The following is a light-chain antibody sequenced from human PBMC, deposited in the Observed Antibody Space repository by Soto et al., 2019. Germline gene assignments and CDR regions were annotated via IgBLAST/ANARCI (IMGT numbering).Light chain of an antibody. V-gene: IGKV3-15*01. CDR1: QSVSSN. Sequence: EIIMTQSPATLSVSPGDRATLSCRASQSVSSNLAWYQQKPGQAPRLLISGASTRATGIPATFSGSGSGTEFTLTISSLQSEDFAIYFCQQYNYWPPTFGQGTKVDIK. J-gene: IGKJ1*01. CDR3: QQYNYWPPT. CDR2: GAS.